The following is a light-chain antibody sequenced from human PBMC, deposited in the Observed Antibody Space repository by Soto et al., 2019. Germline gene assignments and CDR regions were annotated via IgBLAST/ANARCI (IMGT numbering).Light chain of an antibody. CDR1: QGIGNS. J-gene: IGKJ5*01. CDR2: SAS. Sequence: DIQMTQSPPSLSASVGDRVTITCRASQGIGNSLAWYQQKPGTVPKLLIYSASTLQSGVSSRFSGSGSGTDFTLTISSLKPEDVAAYYCQKYNTVPATFGQGTRLEIK. CDR3: QKYNTVPAT. V-gene: IGKV1-27*01.